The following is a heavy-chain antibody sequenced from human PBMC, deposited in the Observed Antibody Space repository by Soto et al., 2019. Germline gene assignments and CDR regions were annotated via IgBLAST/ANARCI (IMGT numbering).Heavy chain of an antibody. V-gene: IGHV1-46*01. CDR1: GCTFTSYY. D-gene: IGHD6-19*01. CDR3: ASARAVAASIGMDV. J-gene: IGHJ6*02. CDR2: INPSGGST. Sequence: ASVKVSSKASGCTFTSYYMHWVGQAPGQGLEWMGIINPSGGSTSYAQKFQGRVTMTRDTSTSTAYMELSSLRSEDTAVYYCASARAVAASIGMDVWGQGTTVTVSS.